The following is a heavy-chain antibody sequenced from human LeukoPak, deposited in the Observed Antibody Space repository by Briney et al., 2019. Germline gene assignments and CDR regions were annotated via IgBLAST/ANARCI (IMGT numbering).Heavy chain of an antibody. Sequence: GGSLRLSCAASGFTFSSYAMSWVRQAPGKGLEWVSAISGSGGSTYYADSVKGRFTISRDNSKNTLYLQMNSLRAEDTAVYYCAKNPYYYDSSGYNLFWGQGTLVTVSS. CDR1: GFTFSSYA. V-gene: IGHV3-23*01. CDR3: AKNPYYYDSSGYNLF. D-gene: IGHD3-22*01. J-gene: IGHJ4*02. CDR2: ISGSGGST.